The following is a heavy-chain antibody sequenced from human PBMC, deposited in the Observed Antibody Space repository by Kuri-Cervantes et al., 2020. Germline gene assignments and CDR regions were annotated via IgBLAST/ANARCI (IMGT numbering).Heavy chain of an antibody. J-gene: IGHJ4*02. CDR3: ARETPGYSSSPYFDY. CDR1: GFTFSSYW. CDR2: IKQDGSEK. D-gene: IGHD6-13*01. Sequence: GESLKISCVASGFTFSSYWMSWVRQAPGKGLEWVANIKQDGSEKYYVDSVKGRFTISRDNAKNSLYLQMNSLRAEDTAVYYCARETPGYSSSPYFDYWGQGTLVTVSS. V-gene: IGHV3-7*01.